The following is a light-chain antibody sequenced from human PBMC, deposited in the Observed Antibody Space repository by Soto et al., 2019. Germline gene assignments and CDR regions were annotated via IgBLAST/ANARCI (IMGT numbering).Light chain of an antibody. J-gene: IGLJ2*01. CDR1: SSDVGDYNY. CDR2: DVS. CDR3: SSYTSSSTLL. V-gene: IGLV2-14*01. Sequence: QSALTQPASVSGSPGQSITISCTGTSSDVGDYNYVSWYQQHPGKAPKLMIYDVSNRPSGVSNRFSGSKSGNTASLTISGLQAEDEADYYCSSYTSSSTLLFGGGTKLTV.